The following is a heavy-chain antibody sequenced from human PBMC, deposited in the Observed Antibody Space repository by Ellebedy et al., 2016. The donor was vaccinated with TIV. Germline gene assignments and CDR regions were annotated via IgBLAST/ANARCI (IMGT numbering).Heavy chain of an antibody. CDR3: TRGASFRIADAWSGYSLFPLDS. J-gene: IGHJ4*02. Sequence: SETLSLTXSVSGNSVSSVGSYWNWIRQPPGRGLEWIGYVSGFGSTIYNPSLKSRVTISLHTSTRQFSLELRSVTTADTAVYFCTRGASFRIADAWSGYSLFPLDSWGQGTLVTVSS. V-gene: IGHV4-61*08. D-gene: IGHD3-3*01. CDR2: VSGFGST. CDR1: GNSVSSVGSY.